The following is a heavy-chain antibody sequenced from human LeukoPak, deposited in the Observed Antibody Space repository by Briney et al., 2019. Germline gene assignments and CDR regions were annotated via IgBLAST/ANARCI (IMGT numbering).Heavy chain of an antibody. J-gene: IGHJ5*02. CDR1: GGSFRDYY. CDR3: AREGAYTNFVNHFDA. D-gene: IGHD2-2*02. Sequence: SETLSLTCAVYGGSFRDYYWSWIRQPPGKGLEWIGEINHDGTTNYNPSLKSRVIMSVDASKSQFFLTLTPVTAADTAVYYGAREGAYTNFVNHFDAWGQGTLVTVSS. CDR2: INHDGTT. V-gene: IGHV4-34*01.